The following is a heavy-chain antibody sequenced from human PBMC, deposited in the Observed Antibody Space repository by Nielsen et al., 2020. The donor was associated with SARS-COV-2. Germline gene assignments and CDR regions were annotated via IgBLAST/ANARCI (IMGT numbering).Heavy chain of an antibody. D-gene: IGHD5-24*01. Sequence: GESLKISCAASGFNFNNFGMHWVRQAPGKGLEWVAVISYDGIYKYHADSVKGRFTISRDNSENTLYLQRSSLRAEDTAMYYCAKVGDTDGYANEYWGQGTLVTVSS. CDR2: ISYDGIYK. J-gene: IGHJ4*02. CDR1: GFNFNNFG. V-gene: IGHV3-30*18. CDR3: AKVGDTDGYANEY.